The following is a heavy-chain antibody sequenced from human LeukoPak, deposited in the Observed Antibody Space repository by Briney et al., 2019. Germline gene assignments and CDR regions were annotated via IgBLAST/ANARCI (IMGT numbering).Heavy chain of an antibody. D-gene: IGHD2-8*01. V-gene: IGHV1-8*01. CDR2: MNPNSGNT. CDR1: GYTFTSYD. Sequence: ASVKVSCKDSGYTFTSYDINWVRPATGQGLEWMGWMNPNSGNTGYAQKFQGRVTMTRNTSISTAYMELSSLRSEDTAVYYCARGPGTGNGFDYWGQGTLVTVSS. CDR3: ARGPGTGNGFDY. J-gene: IGHJ4*02.